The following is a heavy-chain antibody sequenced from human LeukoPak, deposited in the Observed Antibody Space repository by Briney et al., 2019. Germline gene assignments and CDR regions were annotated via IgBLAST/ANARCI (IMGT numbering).Heavy chain of an antibody. CDR2: IWYDGSSK. J-gene: IGHJ4*02. CDR3: AGPSGY. V-gene: IGHV3-33*01. CDR1: GFTFSSYG. D-gene: IGHD6-6*01. Sequence: GGSLRLSCAASGFTFSSYGMHWVRQAPGKGLEWVAVIWYDGSSKYYADSVKGRFTISRDNSKNTLYLQMNSLRAEDTAVYYCAGPSGYWGQGTLVTVSS.